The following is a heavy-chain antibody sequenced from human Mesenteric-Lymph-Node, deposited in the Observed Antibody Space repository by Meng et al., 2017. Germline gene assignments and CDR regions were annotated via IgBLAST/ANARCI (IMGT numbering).Heavy chain of an antibody. Sequence: GESLKISCAASGFTVSSYTMSWVRQAPGKGLEWVSAISGSGGSTYYADSVKGRFTISRDNSKNTLYLQLNSMRAEDTAVYYCAKYSGGATLYYFDYWGQGTLVTVSS. CDR3: AKYSGGATLYYFDY. CDR1: GFTVSSYT. D-gene: IGHD1-26*01. V-gene: IGHV3-23*01. CDR2: ISGSGGST. J-gene: IGHJ4*02.